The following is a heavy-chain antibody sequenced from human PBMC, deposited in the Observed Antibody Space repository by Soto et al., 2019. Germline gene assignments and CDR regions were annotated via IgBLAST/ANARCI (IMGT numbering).Heavy chain of an antibody. CDR1: GYTFSTYP. D-gene: IGHD6-13*01. CDR2: ISTYNGKT. CDR3: ARDRVEAALGTFDQ. V-gene: IGHV1-18*01. Sequence: ASVKVSCRTSGYTFSTYPISWVRQAPGQGLEWVGWISTYNGKTNYGQKFQGRVTITTDTSTSTAYMDLRNLRSDDTAVYYCARDRVEAALGTFDQWGQGTLVTVSS. J-gene: IGHJ4*02.